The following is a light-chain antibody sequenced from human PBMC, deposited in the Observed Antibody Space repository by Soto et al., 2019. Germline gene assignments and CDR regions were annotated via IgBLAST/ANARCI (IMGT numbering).Light chain of an antibody. Sequence: IVLTQSPDTLSLSPGERATLSCRDSQSVSANDLAWYQQKLGQAPRLLIYSASSRAPGIPDRFSGSGSGAAFTLTISRLEPEDLAVYYCLQYGTSPRTFGRGTKVEIK. CDR2: SAS. J-gene: IGKJ1*01. CDR1: QSVSAND. V-gene: IGKV3-20*01. CDR3: LQYGTSPRT.